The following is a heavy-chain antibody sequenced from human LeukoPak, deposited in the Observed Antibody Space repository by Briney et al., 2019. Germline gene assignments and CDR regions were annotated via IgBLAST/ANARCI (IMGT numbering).Heavy chain of an antibody. Sequence: GGSLRLSCVVSGISLSNYAMTWVRQAPGKGLEWVSYISERGGSTTYADSVKGRFSISRDTSLYTLYLQMNNLRAEDTAVYFCAKRGVVIRGLLVIGYHQEAYHYDFWGQGVLVTVSS. D-gene: IGHD3-10*01. J-gene: IGHJ4*02. CDR3: AKRGVVIRGLLVIGYHQEAYHYDF. CDR2: ISERGGST. CDR1: GISLSNYA. V-gene: IGHV3-23*01.